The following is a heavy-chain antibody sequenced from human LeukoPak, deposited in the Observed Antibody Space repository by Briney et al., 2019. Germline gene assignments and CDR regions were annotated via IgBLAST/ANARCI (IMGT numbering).Heavy chain of an antibody. CDR3: ATHDTMVGVS. D-gene: IGHD1-26*01. CDR2: VGGSNTDT. J-gene: IGHJ4*02. Sequence: GGSLRLSCVASGFSFSRNAMNWLRQPPGKGLEWVSGVGGSNTDTSYADSVKGRFTISRDNSKNTVSLVMNNLRAEDTAIYYCATHDTMVGVSWGQGTLVTASS. V-gene: IGHV3-23*01. CDR1: GFSFSRNA.